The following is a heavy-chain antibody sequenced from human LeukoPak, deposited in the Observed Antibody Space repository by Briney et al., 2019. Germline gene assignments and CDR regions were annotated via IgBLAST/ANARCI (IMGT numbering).Heavy chain of an antibody. CDR2: ISSSSSYI. J-gene: IGHJ6*03. D-gene: IGHD1-26*01. CDR3: ARDPYSGNLGPTYYYYMDV. CDR1: GFTFSSYS. Sequence: GGSLRLSCAASGFTFSSYSMNWVRQAPGKGLEWVSSISSSSSYIYYADSVKGRFTISRDNAKNSLYLQMNSLRAEDTAVYYCARDPYSGNLGPTYYYYMDVWGKGTTVTVSS. V-gene: IGHV3-21*01.